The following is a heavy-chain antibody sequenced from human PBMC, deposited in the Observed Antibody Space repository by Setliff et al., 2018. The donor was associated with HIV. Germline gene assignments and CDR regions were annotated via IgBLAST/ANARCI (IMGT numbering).Heavy chain of an antibody. D-gene: IGHD1-1*01. CDR2: IYPGDSDT. CDR1: GYRFTDYW. CDR3: VRRTWSDVRMDP. V-gene: IGHV5-51*01. J-gene: IGHJ5*02. Sequence: GESLKISCRGSGYRFTDYWIGWVRQMPGKGLEWMGVIYPGDSDTRYNPSFQGQVAISADKSTSTAYLQWSSLKASDTAIYYCVRRTWSDVRMDPWGQGTLVTVSS.